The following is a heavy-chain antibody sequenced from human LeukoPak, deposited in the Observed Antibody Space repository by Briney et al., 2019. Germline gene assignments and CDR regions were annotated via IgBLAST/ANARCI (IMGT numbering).Heavy chain of an antibody. CDR2: INPNSGDT. D-gene: IGHD3-10*01. V-gene: IGHV1-2*02. Sequence: ASVKVSCKASGGTFSSYAISWVRQAPGQGLEWMGWINPNSGDTTYAQKFQGRVTLTRDTSTSTAYMELSRLRSDDTAVYYCARAQYYYPHHYYVYWGQGSLVTVSS. J-gene: IGHJ4*02. CDR3: ARAQYYYPHHYYVY. CDR1: GGTFSSYA.